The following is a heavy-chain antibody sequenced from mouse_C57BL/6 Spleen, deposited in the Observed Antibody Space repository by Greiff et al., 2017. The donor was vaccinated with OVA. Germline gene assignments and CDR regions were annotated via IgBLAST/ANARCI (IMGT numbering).Heavy chain of an antibody. CDR2: INPNNGGT. CDR1: GYTFTDYN. CDR3: ARDDDGIFYAMDY. V-gene: IGHV1-22*01. D-gene: IGHD2-3*01. Sequence: EVKLQESGPELVKPGASVKMSCKASGYTFTDYNMHWVKQSHGKSLEWIGYINPNNGGTSYNQKFKGKATLTVNKSSSTAYMELRSLTSEDSAVYYCARDDDGIFYAMDYWGQGTSVTVSS. J-gene: IGHJ4*01.